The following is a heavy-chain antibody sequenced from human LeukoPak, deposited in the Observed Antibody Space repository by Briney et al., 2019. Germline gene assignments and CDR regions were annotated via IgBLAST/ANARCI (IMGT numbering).Heavy chain of an antibody. Sequence: PSETLSLTCNVYGGSISSDYWSWIRQTAGKGLEGIGRIYTDGDTDYNPSLKSRVTISVDKSRNQLFLNLNSVTAADTAVYYCATSAAVGGVKWFDPWGQGTLVTVSS. CDR2: IYTDGDT. V-gene: IGHV4-4*07. D-gene: IGHD6-19*01. J-gene: IGHJ5*02. CDR3: ATSAAVGGVKWFDP. CDR1: GGSISSDY.